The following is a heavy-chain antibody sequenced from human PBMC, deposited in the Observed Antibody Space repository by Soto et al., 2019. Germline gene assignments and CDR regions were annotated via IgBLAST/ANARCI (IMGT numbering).Heavy chain of an antibody. Sequence: EVQLVESGGGLVQPGGSLRLSCAASGFTFSSYAMHWVRQAPGKGLEYVSAISSDGGSTYYANSVKCRFTISRDNSKNALSLQMGSLRAEDMAVYYCARGRHSYFGWFSNLGYWGQGTLVTVSS. CDR3: ARGRHSYFGWFSNLGY. D-gene: IGHD3-9*01. V-gene: IGHV3-64*01. J-gene: IGHJ4*02. CDR2: ISSDGGST. CDR1: GFTFSSYA.